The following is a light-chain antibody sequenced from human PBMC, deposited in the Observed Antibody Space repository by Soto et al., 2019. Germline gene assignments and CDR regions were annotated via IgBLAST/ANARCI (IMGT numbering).Light chain of an antibody. Sequence: QSVLTQPASVSGSPGQSITISCTGTSSDVGGYNFVSWYQQHPGKAPKLMIYEVSHRPSGVSNRFSGSKSGNTASLTISGLQAEDEADYYCSSYRSPSTRVFGGGTKLTVL. J-gene: IGLJ2*01. CDR1: SSDVGGYNF. CDR3: SSYRSPSTRV. CDR2: EVS. V-gene: IGLV2-14*01.